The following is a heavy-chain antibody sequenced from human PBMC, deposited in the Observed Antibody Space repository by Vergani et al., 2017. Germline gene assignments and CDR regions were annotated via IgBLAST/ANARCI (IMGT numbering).Heavy chain of an antibody. Sequence: EVQLVESGGGLVKPGGSLRLSCAASGFTFSSYAMSWVRQAPGKGLEWVSAISGSGGSTYYADSVKGRFTISRDNSKNTLYLQMNSLRAEDTAVYYCARVVVIRSAFDIWGQGTMVTVSS. CDR2: ISGSGGST. CDR3: ARVVVIRSAFDI. V-gene: IGHV3-23*04. J-gene: IGHJ3*02. CDR1: GFTFSSYA. D-gene: IGHD3-22*01.